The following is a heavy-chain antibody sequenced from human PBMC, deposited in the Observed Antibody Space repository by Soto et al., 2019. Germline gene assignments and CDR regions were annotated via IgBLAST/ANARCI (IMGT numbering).Heavy chain of an antibody. CDR2: IYSGGST. J-gene: IGHJ4*02. CDR1: GFTVSSYY. D-gene: IGHD3-22*01. CDR3: ARDHLYDSIGYTFDF. Sequence: GGSLRLSCAASGFTVSSYYMSWVRQAPGKGLEWVAVIYSGGSTYYADSVKGRFTISRHNSKNTLYLQMNNLRTADTAVYYCARDHLYDSIGYTFDFWGQGTLVTVSS. V-gene: IGHV3-53*04.